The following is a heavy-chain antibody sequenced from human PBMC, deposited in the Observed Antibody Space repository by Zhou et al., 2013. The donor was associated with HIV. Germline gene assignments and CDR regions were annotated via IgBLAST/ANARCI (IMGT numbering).Heavy chain of an antibody. Sequence: QVQLVQSGAEVKKPGASVKVSCKTSGLTFNSYDINWVRQATGQGLESMGYVNAEHGNTGYSKKFQGRVTMTRNTSISTAYMELSSLRSEDTAVYYCARGRVSRYYGSGSDYGMDVWGQGTTVTVSS. J-gene: IGHJ6*02. CDR3: ARGRVSRYYGSGSDYGMDV. CDR1: GLTFNSYD. V-gene: IGHV1-8*01. D-gene: IGHD3-10*01. CDR2: VNAEHGNT.